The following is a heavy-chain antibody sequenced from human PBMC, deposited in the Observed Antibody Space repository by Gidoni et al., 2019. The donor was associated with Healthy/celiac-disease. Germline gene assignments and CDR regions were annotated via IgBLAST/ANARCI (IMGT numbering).Heavy chain of an antibody. CDR1: GYSFTSYW. V-gene: IGHV5-10-1*03. CDR2: IDPSDAYT. Sequence: EVQLVQSGAEEKKPGASLRISCKSSGYSFTSYWSSWVRQMPGKGLEWMGRIDPSDAYTNYSPSFQGHVTISADKSISTAYLQWSSLKSSDTAMYYCARHSQSPDHWYFDLWGRGTLVTVSS. CDR3: ARHSQSPDHWYFDL. J-gene: IGHJ2*01. D-gene: IGHD1-26*01.